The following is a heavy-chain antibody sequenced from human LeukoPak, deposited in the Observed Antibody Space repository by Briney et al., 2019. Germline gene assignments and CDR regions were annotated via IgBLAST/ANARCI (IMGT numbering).Heavy chain of an antibody. CDR3: ARVAAAGDHGDY. CDR2: IYYSGST. J-gene: IGHJ4*02. V-gene: IGHV4-59*01. D-gene: IGHD6-13*01. Sequence: SETLSLTCTVSGGSISSYYWSWIRQPPGKGLEWIGYIYYSGSTNYNPSLKSRVTISVDTSKNQFSLKLSSVTAADTAVHYCARVAAAGDHGDYWGQGTLVTVSS. CDR1: GGSISSYY.